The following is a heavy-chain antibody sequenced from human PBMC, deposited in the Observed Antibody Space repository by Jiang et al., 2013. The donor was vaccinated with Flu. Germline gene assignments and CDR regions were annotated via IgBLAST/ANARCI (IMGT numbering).Heavy chain of an antibody. J-gene: IGHJ4*02. CDR2: ISYSGTT. CDR1: GGSIGSYF. Sequence: LLKPSETLSLTCTVSGGSIGSYFWSWIRQPPGKGLEWIAYISYSGTTNSSPSLKSRVAISVDTSKKQFALRLTSVTAADTAVYYCAGGVDHAKAGYWGQGTLVIVSS. CDR3: AGGVDHAKAGY. D-gene: IGHD1-14*01. V-gene: IGHV4-59*12.